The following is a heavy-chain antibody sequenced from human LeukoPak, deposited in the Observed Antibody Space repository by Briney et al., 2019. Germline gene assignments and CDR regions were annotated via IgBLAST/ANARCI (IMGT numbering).Heavy chain of an antibody. CDR2: INPNSGDT. V-gene: IGHV1-2*02. CDR1: GYTFIFYY. CDR3: ARVSTTLDY. Sequence: ASVKVSCKASGYTFIFYYIHWVRQAPGQGLEWMGWINPNSGDTKYAQKFQGRVTMTRDTSISTANMELSRLTSDDTAVYYCARVSTTLDYWGQGTLVTASS. J-gene: IGHJ4*02. D-gene: IGHD3-3*02.